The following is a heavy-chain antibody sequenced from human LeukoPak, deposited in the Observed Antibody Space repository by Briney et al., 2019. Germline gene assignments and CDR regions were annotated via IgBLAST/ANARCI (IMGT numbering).Heavy chain of an antibody. CDR2: ISGSGGST. CDR3: AKDQYYYDSSGYIFFDY. D-gene: IGHD3-22*01. J-gene: IGHJ4*02. CDR1: GFTSSSYA. V-gene: IGHV3-23*01. Sequence: GGSLRLSXAASGFTSSSYAMSWVRQAPGKGLEWVSAISGSGGSTYYADSVKGRFTISRDNSKNTLYLQMNSLRAEDTAVYYCAKDQYYYDSSGYIFFDYWGPGTLVTVSS.